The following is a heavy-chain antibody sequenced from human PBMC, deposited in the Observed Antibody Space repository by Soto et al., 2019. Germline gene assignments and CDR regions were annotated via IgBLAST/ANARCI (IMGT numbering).Heavy chain of an antibody. Sequence: QVQLVQYGAEVKKPGSSVKVSCKASGGTFSSYAISWVRQAPGQGLEWIGGIIPIFGTANYAQKFQGRVTITADKSTSRAYMELSSLRAEDTAVYSCARPDCTNGVCYTTYYYAGIAVWGQGTTVTVSS. CDR2: IIPIFGTA. CDR1: GGTFSSYA. J-gene: IGHJ6*02. V-gene: IGHV1-69*06. CDR3: ARPDCTNGVCYTTYYYAGIAV. D-gene: IGHD2-8*01.